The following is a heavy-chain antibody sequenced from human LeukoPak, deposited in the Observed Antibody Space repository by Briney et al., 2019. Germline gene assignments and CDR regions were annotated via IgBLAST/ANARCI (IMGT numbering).Heavy chain of an antibody. Sequence: RRSLRLSCAASGFTFSSFAMHWVRQAPGKGLEWVAIILDDGSNKFYADSVKGRFTISRDNSKNTLYLQMNSLRAEDTAVYYCARTYYYGSGSNYYFEYWGQGTLVTVSS. CDR1: GFTFSSFA. CDR2: ILDDGSNK. D-gene: IGHD3-10*01. V-gene: IGHV3-30-3*01. CDR3: ARTYYYGSGSNYYFEY. J-gene: IGHJ4*02.